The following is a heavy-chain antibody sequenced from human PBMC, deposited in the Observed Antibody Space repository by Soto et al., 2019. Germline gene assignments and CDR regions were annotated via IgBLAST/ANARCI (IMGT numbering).Heavy chain of an antibody. J-gene: IGHJ4*02. D-gene: IGHD3-3*01. CDR3: AKWGITIFGVVIIEGDY. CDR1: GFTFSSYA. V-gene: IGHV3-23*01. Sequence: LRLSCAASGFTFSSYAMSWVRQAPGKGLEWVSAISGSGGSTYYADSVKGRFTISRDNSKNTLYLQMNSLRAEDTAVYYCAKWGITIFGVVIIEGDYWGQGTLVTVSS. CDR2: ISGSGGST.